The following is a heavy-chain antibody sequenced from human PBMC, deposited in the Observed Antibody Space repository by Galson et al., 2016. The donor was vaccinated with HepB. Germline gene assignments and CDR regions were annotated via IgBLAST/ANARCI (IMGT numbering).Heavy chain of an antibody. CDR1: GDSFSDFY. CDR2: INPRGGT. Sequence: SETLSLTCGVYGDSFSDFYWNWIRQPPGKGLEWIGEINPRGGTNYNPSLKSRVTMSIDTSKNQFSLKVNSVTAADTAVYFCARGIVDAWFGELVVPAFDIWGQGTLVTVSS. D-gene: IGHD3-10*01. V-gene: IGHV4-34*01. CDR3: ARGIVDAWFGELVVPAFDI. J-gene: IGHJ4*02.